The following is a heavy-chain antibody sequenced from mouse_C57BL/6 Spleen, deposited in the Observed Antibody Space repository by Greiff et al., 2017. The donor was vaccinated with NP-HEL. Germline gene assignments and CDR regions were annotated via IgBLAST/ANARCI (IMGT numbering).Heavy chain of an antibody. CDR1: GYTFTDYE. V-gene: IGHV1-15*01. D-gene: IGHD1-1*02. CDR3: TRWCDWYFDV. J-gene: IGHJ1*03. Sequence: VQLQQSGAELVRPGASVTLSCKASGYTFTDYEMHWVKQTPVHGLEWIGAIDPETGGTAYNQKFKGKAILTADKSSSTAYMELRSLTSEDSAVYYCTRWCDWYFDVWGTGTTVTVSS. CDR2: IDPETGGT.